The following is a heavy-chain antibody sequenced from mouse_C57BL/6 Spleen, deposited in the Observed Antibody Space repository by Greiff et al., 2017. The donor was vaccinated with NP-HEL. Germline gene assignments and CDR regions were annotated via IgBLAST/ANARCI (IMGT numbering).Heavy chain of an antibody. CDR3: ARKLDYYGSSYGYYFDD. CDR2: IYPRSGNT. J-gene: IGHJ2*01. Sequence: QVQLQQSGAELARPGASVKLSCKASGYTFTSYGISWVKQRTGQGLEWIGEIYPRSGNTYYNEKFKGKATLTADKSSSTAYMELRSLTSEDSAVYFCARKLDYYGSSYGYYFDDWGQGTTLTVSS. CDR1: GYTFTSYG. D-gene: IGHD1-1*01. V-gene: IGHV1-81*01.